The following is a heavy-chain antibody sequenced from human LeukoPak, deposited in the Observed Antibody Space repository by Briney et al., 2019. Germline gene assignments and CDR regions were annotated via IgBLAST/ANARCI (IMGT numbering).Heavy chain of an antibody. CDR2: IYSGGST. J-gene: IGHJ4*02. V-gene: IGHV3-53*01. CDR3: TTPRRLNYYDSSGCYYS. CDR1: GFTVSSNY. D-gene: IGHD3-22*01. Sequence: GGSLRLSCAGSGFTVSSNYMSWVRQAPGKGLEWVSVIYSGGSTYYADSVKGRFTISRDNSKNTLYLQMNSLKTEDTAVYYCTTPRRLNYYDSSGCYYSWGQGTLVTVSS.